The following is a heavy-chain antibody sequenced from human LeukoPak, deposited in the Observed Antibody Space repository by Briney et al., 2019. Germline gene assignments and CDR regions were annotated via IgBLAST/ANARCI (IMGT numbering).Heavy chain of an antibody. CDR3: ARVATTVTNYYYYGMDV. Sequence: PSETLSLTCTVSGGSISSGGYYWSWIRQHPGKGLEWIGYIYYSGSTYYNPSLKSRVTISVDTSKNQFSLKLSSVTAADTAVYYCARVATTVTNYYYYGMDVWGQGTTVTVSS. V-gene: IGHV4-31*03. CDR2: IYYSGST. CDR1: GGSISSGGYY. D-gene: IGHD4-17*01. J-gene: IGHJ6*02.